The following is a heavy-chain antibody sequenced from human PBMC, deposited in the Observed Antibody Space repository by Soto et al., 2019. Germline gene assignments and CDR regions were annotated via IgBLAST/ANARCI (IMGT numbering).Heavy chain of an antibody. J-gene: IGHJ6*02. CDR1: GYTFIGYY. D-gene: IGHD3-10*01. Sequence: GASVKVSCKASGYTFIGYYIHWVRQAPGQGLEWMGWINPNSGGTNYAQRFQGWVTMTRDRSISTAYMELSRRKSDDTAVYYCARVGGGLASLGYYGMDVWGQGTTVTVSS. V-gene: IGHV1-2*04. CDR2: INPNSGGT. CDR3: ARVGGGLASLGYYGMDV.